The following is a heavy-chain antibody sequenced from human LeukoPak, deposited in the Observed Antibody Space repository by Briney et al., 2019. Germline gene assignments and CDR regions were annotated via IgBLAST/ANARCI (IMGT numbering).Heavy chain of an antibody. Sequence: SETLSLTCTVSGGSISSSSYYWGWIRQPPGKGLEWIGSIYYSGSTYYNPSPKSRVTISVDTSKNQFSLKLSSVTAAGTAVYYCASYSSSSFDYWGQGTLVTVSS. CDR3: ASYSSSSFDY. V-gene: IGHV4-39*01. CDR2: IYYSGST. CDR1: GGSISSSSYY. J-gene: IGHJ4*02. D-gene: IGHD6-6*01.